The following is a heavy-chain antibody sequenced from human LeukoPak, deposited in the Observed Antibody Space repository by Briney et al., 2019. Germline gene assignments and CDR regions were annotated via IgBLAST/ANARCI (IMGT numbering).Heavy chain of an antibody. CDR2: ISSSSSYI. CDR3: ARDPVFPVVPAATSCGMDV. CDR1: GFTFSSYS. D-gene: IGHD2-2*01. V-gene: IGHV3-21*01. Sequence: KPGGPLRLSCAASGFTFSSYSMNWVRQAPGKGLEWVSSISSSSSYIYYADSVKGRFTISRDNAKNSLYLQMNSLRAEDTAVYYCARDPVFPVVPAATSCGMDVWGKGTTVTVSS. J-gene: IGHJ6*04.